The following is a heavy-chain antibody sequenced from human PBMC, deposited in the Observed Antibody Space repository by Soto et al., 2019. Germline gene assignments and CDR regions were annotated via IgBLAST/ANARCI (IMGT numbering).Heavy chain of an antibody. CDR1: GFTVSSNY. CDR3: ARADGAMVTNYYYNMDV. CDR2: IYSGGST. D-gene: IGHD5-18*01. Sequence: EVQLVESGGGLVQPGGSLRLSCAASGFTVSSNYMSWVRQAPGKGLEWVSVIYSGGSTYYADSVKGRFTISRHNSKNTRYLQMNSVRAKDTAVYYCARADGAMVTNYYYNMDVWGKGTTVTVSS. J-gene: IGHJ6*03. V-gene: IGHV3-53*04.